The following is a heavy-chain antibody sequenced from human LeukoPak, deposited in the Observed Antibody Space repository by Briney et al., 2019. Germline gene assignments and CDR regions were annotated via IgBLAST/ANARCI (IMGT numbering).Heavy chain of an antibody. J-gene: IGHJ3*02. CDR2: ISGSGGST. CDR3: AKVGGRPITYAFDI. V-gene: IGHV3-23*01. D-gene: IGHD3-16*01. CDR1: GFTFSSYS. Sequence: GGSLRLSCAASGFTFSSYSMNWVRQAPGKGLEWVSAISGSGGSTYYADSVKGRFTISRDNSKNTLYLQMNSLRAEDTAVYYCAKVGGRPITYAFDIWGQGTMVTVSS.